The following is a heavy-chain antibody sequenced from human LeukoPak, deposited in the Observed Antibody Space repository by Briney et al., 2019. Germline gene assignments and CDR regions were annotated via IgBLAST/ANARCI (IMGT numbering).Heavy chain of an antibody. CDR2: ISSSSSYT. Sequence: PGGSLRLSCAASGFAFSSYSMNWVRQAPGKGLEWVSSISSSSSYTYYADSVKGRFTISRDNAKNSLYLQMNSLTAEDTAVYYCARDRIIAAAGTRGSDFWGQGTLVTVSS. V-gene: IGHV3-21*01. CDR1: GFAFSSYS. CDR3: ARDRIIAAAGTRGSDF. D-gene: IGHD6-13*01. J-gene: IGHJ4*02.